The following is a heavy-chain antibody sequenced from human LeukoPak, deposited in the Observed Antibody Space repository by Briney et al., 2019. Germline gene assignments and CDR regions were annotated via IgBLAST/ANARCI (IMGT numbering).Heavy chain of an antibody. J-gene: IGHJ4*02. CDR2: IDHTGST. CDR1: GGSFSGYY. D-gene: IGHD3-10*01. V-gene: IGHV4-34*01. CDR3: ARVRGLWFGVRNDS. Sequence: SETLSLTCAVYGGSFSGYYWSWIRQPPGKGLEWIGEIDHTGSTHYNPSLKSRVTMSVDASKNQFSLKLTFVTAANTAVYYCARVRGLWFGVRNDSWGQGTLVTVSS.